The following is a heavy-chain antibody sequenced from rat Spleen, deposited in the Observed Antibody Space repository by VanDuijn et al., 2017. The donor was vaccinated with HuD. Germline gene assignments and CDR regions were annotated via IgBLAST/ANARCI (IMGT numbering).Heavy chain of an antibody. CDR1: GFTFSNYD. Sequence: EVQLVESGGGLVQPGRSLKLSCAASGFTFSNYDMAWVRQAPTKGLEWVASITKPGDYTYYPDSVKGRFTISRDNEESTLYLQMNSLRSEDTATYYCARRHYGYTDYFDYWGQGVMVTVSS. CDR3: ARRHYGYTDYFDY. V-gene: IGHV5S23*01. J-gene: IGHJ2*01. D-gene: IGHD1-11*01. CDR2: ITKPGDYT.